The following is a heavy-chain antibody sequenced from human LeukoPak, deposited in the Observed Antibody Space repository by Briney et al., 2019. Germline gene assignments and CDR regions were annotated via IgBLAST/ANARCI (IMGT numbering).Heavy chain of an antibody. CDR2: IYHSGST. Sequence: SGTLSLTCAVSGGSISSSNWWSWVRQPPGKGLEWIGEIYHSGSTNYNPSLKSRVTISLDKSKNQFSLKLSSVTAADTAVYYCARLERTAVFDYWGQGTLVTVSS. J-gene: IGHJ4*02. D-gene: IGHD2-21*02. V-gene: IGHV4-4*02. CDR3: ARLERTAVFDY. CDR1: GGSISSSNW.